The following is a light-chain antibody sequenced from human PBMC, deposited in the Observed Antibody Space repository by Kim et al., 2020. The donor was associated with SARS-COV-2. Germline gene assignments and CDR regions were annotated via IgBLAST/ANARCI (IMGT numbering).Light chain of an antibody. CDR2: DAS. Sequence: ASVGDRVTITCRASQGISTYVAWYQQKPGKAPNLLIYDASALQSGVPSRFRGSGSGTDFTLTISSLQPEDVATYYCQKYNGAPWTFGQGTRVDIK. J-gene: IGKJ1*01. V-gene: IGKV1-27*01. CDR3: QKYNGAPWT. CDR1: QGISTY.